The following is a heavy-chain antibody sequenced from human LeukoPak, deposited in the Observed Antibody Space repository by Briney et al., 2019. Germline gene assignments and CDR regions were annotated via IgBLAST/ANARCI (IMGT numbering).Heavy chain of an antibody. CDR1: GASISSSNYY. D-gene: IGHD3-22*01. V-gene: IGHV4-39*07. J-gene: IGHJ3*02. CDR2: IYYSGTT. Sequence: SETLSLTCTVSGASISSSNYYWGWIRQPPQKGLEWIGTIYYSGTTYYNPSLKSRVTISVDTSKNQFSLKLSSVTAADTAVYYCARETMIYDSSGPYQQYAFDIWGQGTMVTVSS. CDR3: ARETMIYDSSGPYQQYAFDI.